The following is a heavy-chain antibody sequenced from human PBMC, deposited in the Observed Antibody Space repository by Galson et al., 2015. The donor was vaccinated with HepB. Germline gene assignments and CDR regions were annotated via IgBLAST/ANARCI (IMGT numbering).Heavy chain of an antibody. CDR1: GYTFTSYG. Sequence: SVKVSCKASGYTFTSYGISWVRQAPGQGLEWMGWISAYNGNTNYAQKLQGRVTMTTDTSTSTAYMELRSLRSDDTAVYYCAKDGQPFRDGGWWFDPWGQGTLVTVSS. D-gene: IGHD1-14*01. J-gene: IGHJ5*02. CDR2: ISAYNGNT. V-gene: IGHV1-18*01. CDR3: AKDGQPFRDGGWWFDP.